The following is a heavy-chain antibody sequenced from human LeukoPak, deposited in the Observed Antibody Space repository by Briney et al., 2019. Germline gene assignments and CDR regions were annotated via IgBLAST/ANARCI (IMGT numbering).Heavy chain of an antibody. CDR1: GGSISSYY. D-gene: IGHD6-13*01. CDR3: ARVSGSSWYRGNNWFDP. Sequence: PSENLSLTCTVSGGSISSYYWSWIRQPAGKGLEWIGRIYTSGSTNYNPSLKSRVTMSVDTSKNQFSLKLSSVTAADTAVYYCARVSGSSWYRGNNWFDPWGQGTLVTVSS. CDR2: IYTSGST. J-gene: IGHJ5*02. V-gene: IGHV4-4*07.